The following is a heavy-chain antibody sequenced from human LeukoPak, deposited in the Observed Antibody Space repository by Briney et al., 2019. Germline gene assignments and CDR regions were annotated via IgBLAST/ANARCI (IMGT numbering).Heavy chain of an antibody. CDR3: AKDSYPQWLVPLFDY. CDR1: GFTFSSYA. D-gene: IGHD6-19*01. J-gene: IGHJ4*02. CDR2: ISGSGGST. Sequence: GGSLRLSCAASGFTFSSYAMSWVRQAPGKGLEWVSAISGSGGSTYYADSVKGRFTISRDNSKNTLYLQMNSLRAEDTAVYYCAKDSYPQWLVPLFDYWGQGTLVTVSS. V-gene: IGHV3-23*01.